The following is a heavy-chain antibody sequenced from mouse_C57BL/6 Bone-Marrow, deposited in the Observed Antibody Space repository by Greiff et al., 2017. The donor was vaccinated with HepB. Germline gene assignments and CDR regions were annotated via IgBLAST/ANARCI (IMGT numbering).Heavy chain of an antibody. CDR3: AREYGHYDY. V-gene: IGHV1-19*01. CDR1: GYTFTDYY. CDR2: INPYNGGT. J-gene: IGHJ2*01. D-gene: IGHD2-10*02. Sequence: EVQLQQSGPVLVKPGASVKMSCKASGYTFTDYYMNWVKQSHGKSLEWIGVINPYNGGTSYNQKFKGKATLTVDKSSSTAYMELNSLTSEDSAVYYCAREYGHYDYWGQGTTLTVSS.